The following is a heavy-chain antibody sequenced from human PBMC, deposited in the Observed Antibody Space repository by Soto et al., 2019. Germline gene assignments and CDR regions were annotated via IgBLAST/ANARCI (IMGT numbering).Heavy chain of an antibody. J-gene: IGHJ4*02. CDR1: GFSFSSYW. CDR2: IWYNGINK. V-gene: IGHV3-33*08. CDR3: ARGEPYHY. Sequence: PGGSLRLSCVASGFSFSSYWMSWVRQAPGKGLEWVAIIWYNGINKYYADSVMGRFTVSRDNSKNTMSLQMNSLRAEDTGMYYCARGEPYHYWGQGTLVTVSS.